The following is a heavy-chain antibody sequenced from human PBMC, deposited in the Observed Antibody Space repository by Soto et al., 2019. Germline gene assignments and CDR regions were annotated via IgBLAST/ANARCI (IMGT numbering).Heavy chain of an antibody. CDR3: ARFVTVVKSFHYWYVDL. D-gene: IGHD2-15*01. CDR1: GGTFSSYA. CDR2: IIPIFGTA. Sequence: QVQLVQSGAEVKKPGSSVKVSCKASGGTFSSYAISWVRQAPGQGLEWMGGIIPIFGTAKSAQKFQGRVTITEDKPTCSANMELGILRSEDTAVYYCARFVTVVKSFHYWYVDLWGRGTLVTVSS. V-gene: IGHV1-69*14. J-gene: IGHJ2*01.